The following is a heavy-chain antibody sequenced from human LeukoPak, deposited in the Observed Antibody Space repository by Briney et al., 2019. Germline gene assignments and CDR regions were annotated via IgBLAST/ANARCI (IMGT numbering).Heavy chain of an antibody. CDR3: ARAYSSSWYDF. J-gene: IGHJ5*01. Sequence: GALRLSCAGSEFTFRSYSMHWVRQAPGKGLEWVSSISGSSSDIYYADSVRGRFTISRDNSKNTLYLQMNSLRAEDTAVYYCARAYSSSWYDFWGQGTLVTVSS. CDR2: ISGSSSDI. CDR1: EFTFRSYS. D-gene: IGHD6-13*01. V-gene: IGHV3-21*04.